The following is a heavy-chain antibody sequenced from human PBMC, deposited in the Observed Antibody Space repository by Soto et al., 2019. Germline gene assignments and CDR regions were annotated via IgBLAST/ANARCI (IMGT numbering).Heavy chain of an antibody. Sequence: ASVKVSCKASGYTFSNYGISWVRQAPGQGLEWMGWLTAYNGNTNYAQKFQGRLTMTTDTSTSTAYMELRSLRSDDTAVYYCARSSGSAYWFDPWGQGTLVTVSS. CDR2: LTAYNGNT. CDR1: GYTFSNYG. V-gene: IGHV1-18*01. CDR3: ARSSGSAYWFDP. J-gene: IGHJ5*02. D-gene: IGHD6-6*01.